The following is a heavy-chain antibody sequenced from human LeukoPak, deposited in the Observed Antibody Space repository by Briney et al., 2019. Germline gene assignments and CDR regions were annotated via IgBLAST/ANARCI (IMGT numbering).Heavy chain of an antibody. V-gene: IGHV3-21*01. CDR3: ARRYCSSTTCDTFDI. CDR2: ISTSSTYM. Sequence: GGSLRLSCAASGFTFSSYTMTWVRQAPGEELEWVSSISTSSTYMYYSDSVKGRFTISRDNAKNSLYLQMNSLRADDTAVYYCARRYCSSTTCDTFDIWGQGTMVTVSS. CDR1: GFTFSSYT. J-gene: IGHJ3*02. D-gene: IGHD2-2*01.